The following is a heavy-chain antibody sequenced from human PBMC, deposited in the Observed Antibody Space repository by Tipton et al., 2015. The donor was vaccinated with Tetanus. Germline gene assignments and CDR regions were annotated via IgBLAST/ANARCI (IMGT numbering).Heavy chain of an antibody. CDR1: GFTFSDYY. CDR2: IYQSGTT. D-gene: IGHD1-26*01. V-gene: IGHV4-34*01. J-gene: IGHJ5*02. Sequence: QVQLVQSGGGLVKPGGSLRLSCAASGFTFSDYYMSWIRQAPGKGLEWIGQIYQSGTTKYNPSLKGRVTISEDKSKNHFSLTLKSVTAADTAVYYCARPGRGIGNWFDPWGQGTLVTVSS. CDR3: ARPGRGIGNWFDP.